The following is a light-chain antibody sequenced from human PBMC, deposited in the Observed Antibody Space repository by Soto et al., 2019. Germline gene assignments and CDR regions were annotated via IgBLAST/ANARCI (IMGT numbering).Light chain of an antibody. CDR2: DAS. CDR3: QKCDYFPI. V-gene: IGKV1-33*01. CDR1: HDITSY. Sequence: DIQMTQSPSSLSASVGDRVTITCQASHDITSYSNWYQHKPGKAPKLLIYDASILEAGVPSRYSGSGSGTDFTFTISSLNPEDVATYYCQKCDYFPIFVPGTTVDLK. J-gene: IGKJ3*01.